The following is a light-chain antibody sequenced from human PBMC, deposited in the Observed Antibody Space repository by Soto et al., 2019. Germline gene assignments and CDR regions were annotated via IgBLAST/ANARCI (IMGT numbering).Light chain of an antibody. CDR3: AAWDDSLQSWV. Sequence: HSVLTQPPSASGTPGQRVTISCSGSNSNIGSHTVNWYQQLPGTAPKLLIYTDNQRPSGVPDRFSDSKSGTSASLAISGLQSEDEADYYCAAWDDSLQSWVFGGGTKLTVL. CDR2: TDN. CDR1: NSNIGSHT. J-gene: IGLJ3*02. V-gene: IGLV1-44*01.